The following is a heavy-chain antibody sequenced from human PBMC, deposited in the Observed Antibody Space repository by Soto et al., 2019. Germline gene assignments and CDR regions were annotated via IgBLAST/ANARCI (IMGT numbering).Heavy chain of an antibody. J-gene: IGHJ4*02. CDR3: ARDSGASSPDFRY. CDR2: IYYSGST. CDR1: GGSISSGGYY. V-gene: IGHV4-31*03. Sequence: SETLSLTCTVSGGSISSGGYYWSWIRQHPGKGLEWIGYIYYSGSTYYNPSLKSRVTISVDTSKNQFSLKLSSVTAADTAVYYCARDSGASSPDFRYWGKVTLVTVSS. D-gene: IGHD3-16*01.